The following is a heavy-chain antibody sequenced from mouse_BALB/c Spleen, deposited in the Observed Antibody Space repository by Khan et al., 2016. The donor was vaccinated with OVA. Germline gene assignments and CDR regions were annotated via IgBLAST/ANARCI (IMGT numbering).Heavy chain of an antibody. J-gene: IGHJ3*01. D-gene: IGHD2-10*01. CDR2: ISSGGSYS. CDR3: ARPSYYGNPGFTY. CDR1: GFAFISYD. Sequence: EVELVESGGGLVKPGGSLKLSCAASGFAFISYDMSWVRQTPEKRLEWVATISSGGSYSYYPDSVAGRFTISRDIDRKTLYLQMSSLRSEDTAFYYCARPSYYGNPGFTYWGQGTLVTVSA. V-gene: IGHV5-9*02.